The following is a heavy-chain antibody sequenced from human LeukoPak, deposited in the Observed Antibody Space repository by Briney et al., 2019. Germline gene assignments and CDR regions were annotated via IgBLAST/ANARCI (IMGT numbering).Heavy chain of an antibody. Sequence: GESLKISCKGSGYSFTSYWIGWVRQMPGKGLEWMGIIYPGDSDTRYSPSFQGQVTISADKSISTAYLQWSSLKASDTAMYYCARQVVTAGIAVAGTLRYFDYWGQGTLVTVSS. CDR2: IYPGDSDT. V-gene: IGHV5-51*01. J-gene: IGHJ4*02. CDR1: GYSFTSYW. CDR3: ARQVVTAGIAVAGTLRYFDY. D-gene: IGHD6-19*01.